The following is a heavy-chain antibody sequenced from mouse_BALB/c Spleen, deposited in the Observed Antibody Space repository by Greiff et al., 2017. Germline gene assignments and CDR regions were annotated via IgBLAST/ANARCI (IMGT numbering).Heavy chain of an antibody. Sequence: DVKLVESGGGLVKPGGSLKLSCAASGFTFSSYTMSWVRQTPEKRLEWVATISSGGSYTYYPDSVKGRFTISRDNAKNTLYLQMSSLKSEDTAMYYCTREGGYDGYFHWYFDVWGAGTTVTVSS. J-gene: IGHJ1*01. V-gene: IGHV5-6-4*01. D-gene: IGHD2-3*01. CDR1: GFTFSSYT. CDR3: TREGGYDGYFHWYFDV. CDR2: ISSGGSYT.